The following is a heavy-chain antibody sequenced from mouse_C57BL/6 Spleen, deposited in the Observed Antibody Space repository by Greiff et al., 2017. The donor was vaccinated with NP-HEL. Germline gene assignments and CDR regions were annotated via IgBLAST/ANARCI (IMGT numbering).Heavy chain of an antibody. J-gene: IGHJ2*01. Sequence: EVKVVESGGGLVKPGGSLKLSCAASGFTFSDYGMHWVRQAPEKGLEWVAYISSGSSTIYYADTVKGRFTISRDNAKNTLFLQMTSLRSEDTAMYYCARRETTVVDYFDYWGQGTTLTVSS. V-gene: IGHV5-17*01. CDR3: ARRETTVVDYFDY. CDR2: ISSGSSTI. CDR1: GFTFSDYG. D-gene: IGHD1-1*01.